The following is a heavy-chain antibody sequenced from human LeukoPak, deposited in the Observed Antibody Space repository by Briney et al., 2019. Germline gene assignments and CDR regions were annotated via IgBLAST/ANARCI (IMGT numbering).Heavy chain of an antibody. J-gene: IGHJ4*02. CDR1: GFTFSSYG. V-gene: IGHV3-30*02. CDR3: ARADYGDYAFDF. CDR2: IRYDGSNK. D-gene: IGHD4-17*01. Sequence: PGGTLRLSCAASGFTFSSYGMHWVRQAPGKGLEWVAFIRYDGSNKYYADSVKGRFTISRDNAKNSLYLQMNSLRAEDTAVYYCARADYGDYAFDFWGQGTLVTVSS.